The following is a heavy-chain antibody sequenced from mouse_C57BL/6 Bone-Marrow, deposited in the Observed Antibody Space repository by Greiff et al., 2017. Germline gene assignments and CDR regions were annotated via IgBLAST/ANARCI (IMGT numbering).Heavy chain of an antibody. Sequence: EVQGVESGGGLVKPGGSLKLSCAASGFTFSDYGMHWVRQAPEKGLEWVAYISSGSSTIYYADTVKGRITISRDNAKNTLFLQMTSLRSEDTAMYYCARHYYDYDEGFAYWGQGTLVTVSA. J-gene: IGHJ3*01. CDR3: ARHYYDYDEGFAY. CDR2: ISSGSSTI. D-gene: IGHD2-4*01. V-gene: IGHV5-17*01. CDR1: GFTFSDYG.